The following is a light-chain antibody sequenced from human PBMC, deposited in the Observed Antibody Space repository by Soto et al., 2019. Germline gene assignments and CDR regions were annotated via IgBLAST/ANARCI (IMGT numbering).Light chain of an antibody. CDR3: QEYSKWPLFT. Sequence: EIVVTQSPGILSVSPGDRATLSCRASQSVGRNLAWYQQKPGQAPTLLIYAASTRATGLPARFSGSGSGTDFPLTISSLQSEDFAVYYCQEYSKWPLFTFGPGTRVDMK. CDR1: QSVGRN. V-gene: IGKV3-15*01. J-gene: IGKJ3*01. CDR2: AAS.